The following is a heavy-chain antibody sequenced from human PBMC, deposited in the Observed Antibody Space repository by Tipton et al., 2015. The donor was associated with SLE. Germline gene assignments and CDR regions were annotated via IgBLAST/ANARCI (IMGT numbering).Heavy chain of an antibody. Sequence: SLRLSCAASGFTVSSNYMSWVRQAPGKGLEWVSVIYSGGSTYYADSVKGRFTISRDNSKNTLYLQMNSLRAEDTAVYYCARGGAPMVRGVITPPLDYWGQGTLVTVSS. J-gene: IGHJ4*02. CDR3: ARGGAPMVRGVITPPLDY. V-gene: IGHV3-66*01. CDR2: IYSGGST. CDR1: GFTVSSNY. D-gene: IGHD3-10*01.